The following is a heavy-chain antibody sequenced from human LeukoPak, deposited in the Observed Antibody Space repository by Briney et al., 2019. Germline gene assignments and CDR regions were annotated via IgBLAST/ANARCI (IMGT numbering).Heavy chain of an antibody. CDR2: ISSSSSYI. CDR3: ARVSIAAHYYYGMDV. V-gene: IGHV3-21*01. Sequence: GGSLRLSCAASGFTFSNAWMSWVRQAPGKGLEWVSSISSSSSYIYYADSVKGRSTISRDNAKNSLYLQMNSLRAEDTAVYYCARVSIAAHYYYGMDVWGKGTTVTVSS. CDR1: GFTFSNAW. J-gene: IGHJ6*04. D-gene: IGHD6-6*01.